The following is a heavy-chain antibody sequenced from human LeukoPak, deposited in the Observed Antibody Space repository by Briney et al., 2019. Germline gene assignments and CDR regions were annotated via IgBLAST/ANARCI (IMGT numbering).Heavy chain of an antibody. J-gene: IGHJ5*02. CDR1: GGSISSYY. D-gene: IGHD6-13*01. CDR2: IYYSGST. CDR3: ARDPGIAAAALSWFDP. Sequence: SETLSLTCTVSGGSISSYYWSWIRQPPGKGLEWIGYIYYSGSTNYNPSLKSRVTISVDTSKNQFSLKLSSVTAADTAVYYCARDPGIAAAALSWFDPWGHGTLVTVSS. V-gene: IGHV4-59*01.